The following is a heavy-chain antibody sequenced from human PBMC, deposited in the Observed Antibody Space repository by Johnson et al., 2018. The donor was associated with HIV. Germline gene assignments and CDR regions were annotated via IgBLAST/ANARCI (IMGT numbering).Heavy chain of an antibody. J-gene: IGHJ3*01. D-gene: IGHD4-23*01. CDR2: IGTAGDT. V-gene: IGHV3-13*01. CDR3: ARVSDDYGGNPAAWGAFDV. CDR1: GFTFSSYD. Sequence: VQLVESGGGVVRPGGSLRLSCAASGFTFSSYDMHWVRQATGKGLEWVSGIGTAGDTHYADSVKGRFTISRGDAKNSLYLQMNNLRAEDTALYYCARVSDDYGGNPAAWGAFDVWGQGTMVTVSS.